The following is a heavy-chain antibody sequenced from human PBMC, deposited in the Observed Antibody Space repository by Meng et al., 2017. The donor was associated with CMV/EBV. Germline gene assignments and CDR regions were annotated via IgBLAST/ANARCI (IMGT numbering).Heavy chain of an antibody. V-gene: IGHV4-39*07. J-gene: IGHJ3*02. CDR3: ARTNSQWELLRNPTIGAFDI. CDR1: GGSISSISYY. Sequence: SETLSLTCTVSGGSISSISYYWGWIRQPPGKGLEWIGSIYYSGSTYYNPSLKSRVTISVDTSKNQFSLKLSSVTAADTAVYYCARTNSQWELLRNPTIGAFDIWGQGTMVTVSS. D-gene: IGHD1-26*01. CDR2: IYYSGST.